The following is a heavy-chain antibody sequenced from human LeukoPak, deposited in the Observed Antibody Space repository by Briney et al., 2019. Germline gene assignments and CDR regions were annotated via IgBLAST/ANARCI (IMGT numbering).Heavy chain of an antibody. Sequence: ASVKVSCTTSGYTFISYVITWVRQAPGQGLEWMGWISAYNGNTNYAQKLQGRVTMTTDTSTCKAYMELRSLSSGAAAVYYCARGFYDSGIYKNAFDIWGQGTMVTVSS. CDR3: ARGFYDSGIYKNAFDI. D-gene: IGHD3-22*01. J-gene: IGHJ3*02. V-gene: IGHV1-18*04. CDR2: ISAYNGNT. CDR1: GYTFISYV.